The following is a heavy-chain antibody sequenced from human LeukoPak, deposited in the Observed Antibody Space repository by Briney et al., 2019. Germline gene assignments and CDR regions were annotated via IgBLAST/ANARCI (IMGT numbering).Heavy chain of an antibody. D-gene: IGHD5-12*01. CDR3: ARVTGGYDFRAMDY. Sequence: PGGSLRLSCAASGFTFSSHAMSWVRQAPGKGLEWVSTISTSGGSTYYADSVKGRFTISRDNAKNSLYLQMNSLRAEDTAVYYCARVTGGYDFRAMDYWGQGTLVTVSS. CDR1: GFTFSSHA. V-gene: IGHV3-23*01. J-gene: IGHJ4*02. CDR2: ISTSGGST.